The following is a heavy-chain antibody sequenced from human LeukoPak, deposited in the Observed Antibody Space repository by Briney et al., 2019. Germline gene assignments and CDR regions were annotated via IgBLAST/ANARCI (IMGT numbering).Heavy chain of an antibody. CDR2: IRSKAYGGTT. V-gene: IGHV3-49*04. CDR1: GFTFGDYA. CDR3: TRAGWDFWSGYYYYYYYMDV. Sequence: PGGSLRLSCTASGFTFGDYAMSWVRQAPGKGLEWVGFIRSKAYGGTTEYAASVKGRFTISRDDSKSIAYLQMNSLKTEDTAVYYCTRAGWDFWSGYYYYYYYMDVWGKGTTVTVSS. D-gene: IGHD3-3*01. J-gene: IGHJ6*03.